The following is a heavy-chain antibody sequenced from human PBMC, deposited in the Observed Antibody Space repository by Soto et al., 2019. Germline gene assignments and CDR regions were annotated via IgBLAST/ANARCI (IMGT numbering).Heavy chain of an antibody. J-gene: IGHJ4*02. V-gene: IGHV1-69*02. D-gene: IGHD6-6*01. Sequence: SVKVSCKVSGYTFSGYYMHWVRQAPGQGLEWMGRIIPILGIANYAQKFQGRVTITADKSTSTAYMELSSLRSEDTAVYYCAVSSIADYWGQGTLVTVSS. CDR3: AVSSIADY. CDR1: GYTFSGYY. CDR2: IIPILGIA.